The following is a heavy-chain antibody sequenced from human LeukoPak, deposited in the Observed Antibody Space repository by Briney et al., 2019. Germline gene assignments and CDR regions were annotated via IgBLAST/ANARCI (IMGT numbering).Heavy chain of an antibody. CDR2: VHHSGTT. J-gene: IGHJ5*02. Sequence: PSETLSLTCSVFADSMNNYYWNWIRQPPGKGLEWIGFVHHSGTTNYNPSLKSRVAISVDTSKNQFSLKLSSVTAADTAVYYCARDLHYGIAAARGFDPWGQGTLVTVSS. CDR1: ADSMNNYY. V-gene: IGHV4-59*01. CDR3: ARDLHYGIAAARGFDP. D-gene: IGHD6-13*01.